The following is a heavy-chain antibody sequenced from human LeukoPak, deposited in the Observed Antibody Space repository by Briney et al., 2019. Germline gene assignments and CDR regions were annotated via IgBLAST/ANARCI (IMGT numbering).Heavy chain of an antibody. CDR2: IKQDGSEK. CDR1: GFTFSSYW. CDR3: AREGYSSGWYRL. Sequence: GGSLRLSCAASGFTFSSYWMSWVRQAPGKGLEWVAKIKQDGSEKDYVDSVKGRFTLSRDNAKNSLYLQMNSLRAEDTAVYYCAREGYSSGWYRLWGQGTLVTVSS. J-gene: IGHJ4*02. D-gene: IGHD6-19*01. V-gene: IGHV3-7*03.